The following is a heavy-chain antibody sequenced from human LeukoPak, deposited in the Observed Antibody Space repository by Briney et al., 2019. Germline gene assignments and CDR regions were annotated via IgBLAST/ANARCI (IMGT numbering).Heavy chain of an antibody. CDR2: ISRSGATT. Sequence: GGSLRLSCAASGFTFNNYAMDWVRQAPGKGLEWVSLISRSGATTYYADSVKGRFTISRDNSRNTLYLQMTSLRAEDTAVYYCARDPGDRWFFDLWGRGALVTVSS. V-gene: IGHV3-23*01. CDR1: GFTFNNYA. J-gene: IGHJ2*01. CDR3: ARDPGDRWFFDL. D-gene: IGHD7-27*01.